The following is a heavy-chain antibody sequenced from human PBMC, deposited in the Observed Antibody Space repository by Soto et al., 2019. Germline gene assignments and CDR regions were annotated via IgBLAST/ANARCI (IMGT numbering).Heavy chain of an antibody. D-gene: IGHD5-12*01. CDR1: GGSISSSSYY. CDR3: ARVNILATRLDS. V-gene: IGHV4-39*01. CDR2: IYYSGNT. Sequence: QLQLQESGPGLVKPSETLSLTCTVSGGSISSSSYYWGWIRQPPGKGLEWIGSIYYSGNTFYNPSLKSRVTISVDTSKNLFSLRLSSVTAADTAVFYCARVNILATRLDSWGQGTLVTVSS. J-gene: IGHJ4*02.